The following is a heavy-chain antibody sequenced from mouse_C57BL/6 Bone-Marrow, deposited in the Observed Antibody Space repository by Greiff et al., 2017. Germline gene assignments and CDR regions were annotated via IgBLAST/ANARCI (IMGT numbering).Heavy chain of an antibody. J-gene: IGHJ3*01. CDR2: ISGGGGNT. V-gene: IGHV5-9*01. CDR3: ARHPYYYGSSWFAY. Sequence: EVQLVESGGGLVKPGGSLKLSCAASGFTFSSYTMSWVRQTPEKRLEWVATISGGGGNTYYPDSVKGRFTISRDNAKNTLYLQMSSLRSEDTALYYCARHPYYYGSSWFAYWGQGTLVTVSA. CDR1: GFTFSSYT. D-gene: IGHD1-1*01.